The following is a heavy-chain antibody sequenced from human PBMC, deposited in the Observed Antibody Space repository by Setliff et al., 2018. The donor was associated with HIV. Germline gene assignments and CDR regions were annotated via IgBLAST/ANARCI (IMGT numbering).Heavy chain of an antibody. Sequence: SETLSLTCTVSGGSISSGGFYWTWIRQHPGKGLEWIGYIYYSGSTYYNPSLKSRLTISLDTSKNQFSLKMRSVTAADTAVYYCATSPAGEILGSRPFYFDYWGQGTLVTVSS. CDR1: GGSISSGGFY. D-gene: IGHD3-10*01. CDR2: IYYSGST. V-gene: IGHV4-31*03. CDR3: ATSPAGEILGSRPFYFDY. J-gene: IGHJ4*02.